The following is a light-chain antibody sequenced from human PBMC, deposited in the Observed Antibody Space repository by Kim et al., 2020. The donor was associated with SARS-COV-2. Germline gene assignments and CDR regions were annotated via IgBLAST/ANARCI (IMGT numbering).Light chain of an antibody. CDR3: QQYDNRPPYT. V-gene: IGKV1-33*01. CDR2: DAS. CDR1: QDIRNY. Sequence: SLGDGVPITCQASQDIRNYLNWYQKKPGKAPKLLIYDASHLETGVPSRFSGSGSGTHFTFTINSLQPEDIATYYCQQYDNRPPYTFGQGTKVDIK. J-gene: IGKJ2*01.